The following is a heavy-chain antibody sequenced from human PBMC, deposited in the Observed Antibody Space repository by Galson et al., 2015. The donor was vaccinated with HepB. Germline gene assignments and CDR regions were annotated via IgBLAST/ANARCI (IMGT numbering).Heavy chain of an antibody. CDR2: ISAYNGNA. J-gene: IGHJ6*03. D-gene: IGHD2-2*01. CDR3: ARLYCSSTSCPWGYYYYYMDV. CDR1: GYTFTSYG. Sequence: SVKVSCKASGYTFTSYGISWVRQAPGQGLEWMGWISAYNGNANYAQKLQGRVTMTTDTSTSTAYMELRSLRSDDTAVYYCARLYCSSTSCPWGYYYYYMDVWGKGTTVTVSS. V-gene: IGHV1-18*01.